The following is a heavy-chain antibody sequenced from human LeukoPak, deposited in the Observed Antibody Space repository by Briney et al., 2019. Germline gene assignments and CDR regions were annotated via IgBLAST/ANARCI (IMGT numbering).Heavy chain of an antibody. Sequence: PGGSLRLSCAASGFTFSSYRMICLRQAPGKGLEGVSSINSSHSYTYYADCVMGRLNIYRDNAKNSLYLQMNSLRDEDTAVYYCERDQMRYSYGYEFDYWGQGTLVTVSS. V-gene: IGHV3-21*01. CDR1: GFTFSSYR. J-gene: IGHJ4*02. CDR2: INSSHSYT. D-gene: IGHD5-18*01. CDR3: ERDQMRYSYGYEFDY.